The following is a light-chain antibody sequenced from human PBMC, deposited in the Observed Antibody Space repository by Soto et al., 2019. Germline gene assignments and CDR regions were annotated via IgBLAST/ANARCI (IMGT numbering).Light chain of an antibody. V-gene: IGLV2-8*01. Sequence: QSVLTQPPSAYGSPGQSVTISCTGTSSDVGGYNYVSWYQQHPGKAAKLMIYEVSKRPSGVPDRFSGSKSGNTASLTVSGLQAEDEADYYCSSYAGSNNYVFGTGTKVTVL. CDR3: SSYAGSNNYV. J-gene: IGLJ1*01. CDR2: EVS. CDR1: SSDVGGYNY.